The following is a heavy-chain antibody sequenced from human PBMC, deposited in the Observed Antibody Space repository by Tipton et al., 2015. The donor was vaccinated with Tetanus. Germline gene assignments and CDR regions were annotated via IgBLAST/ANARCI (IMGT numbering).Heavy chain of an antibody. Sequence: TLSLTCAVSGGSFSGFYWSWIRQPPGKGLEWTGEINHSGSTNYNPSLQSRITMSFDKSKNQFSLRLTSVTAADTAFYYCVRSRIAVARYFDLWGRGTLVTVSS. V-gene: IGHV4-34*01. D-gene: IGHD6-19*01. CDR3: VRSRIAVARYFDL. CDR2: INHSGST. J-gene: IGHJ2*01. CDR1: GGSFSGFY.